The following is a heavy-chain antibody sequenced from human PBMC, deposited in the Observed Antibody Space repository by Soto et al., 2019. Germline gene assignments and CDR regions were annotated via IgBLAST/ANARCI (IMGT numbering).Heavy chain of an antibody. J-gene: IGHJ4*02. Sequence: EVQLVESGGGLVQPGGSLRLSCAASGFTFSTYWMTWVRRPPGKGLEWVANLDQDGSERYYVDSVRGRFTSSRDNAKNSLYLQRNSLRAEDTAVYYCVCGGNFFVYWGQGTLVTVSP. V-gene: IGHV3-7*01. D-gene: IGHD3-16*01. CDR3: VCGGNFFVY. CDR2: LDQDGSER. CDR1: GFTFSTYW.